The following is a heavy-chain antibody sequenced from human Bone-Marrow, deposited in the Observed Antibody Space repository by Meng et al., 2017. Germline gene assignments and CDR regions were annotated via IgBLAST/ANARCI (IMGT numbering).Heavy chain of an antibody. CDR3: ARDEDISAAGKLFGDY. V-gene: IGHV1-2*06. Sequence: GQRVRGGAEVKKPEASVEVSGKASGYTFTGYYMHWVRQAPGQWLEWMGRINPNSGGTNYAQRFQGRVTMTGDTSISTASMELSGLRSDDTAMYYCARDEDISAAGKLFGDYWGQGTLVTVSS. J-gene: IGHJ4*02. CDR2: INPNSGGT. D-gene: IGHD6-13*01. CDR1: GYTFTGYY.